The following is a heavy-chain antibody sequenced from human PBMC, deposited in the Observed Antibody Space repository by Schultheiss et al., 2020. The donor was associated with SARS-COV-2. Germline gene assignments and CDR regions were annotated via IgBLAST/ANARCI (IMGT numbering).Heavy chain of an antibody. J-gene: IGHJ4*02. CDR3: ATNPGPNDY. D-gene: IGHD4/OR15-4a*01. CDR2: IYHSGST. V-gene: IGHV4-38-2*01. Sequence: SETLSLTCAVSGYSISSGYYWGWIRQPPGKGLEWIGSIYHSGSTYYNPSLKSRVTISVDTSKNQFSLKLSSVTAADTAVYYCATNPGPNDYWGQGTLVTVSS. CDR1: GYSISSGYY.